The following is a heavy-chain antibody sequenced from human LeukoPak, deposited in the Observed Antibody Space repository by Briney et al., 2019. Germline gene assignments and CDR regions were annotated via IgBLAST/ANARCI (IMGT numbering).Heavy chain of an antibody. CDR3: ARRRDSSDGKDFDY. D-gene: IGHD3-22*01. CDR1: GFTFSSYA. J-gene: IGHJ4*02. Sequence: GGSLRLSCAASGFTFSSYAMSWVRQAPGEGLEWVSAIIGSGGNTDCADSVKGRFTISRDNSKNTLYLQMISLRAEDTAVYYCARRRDSSDGKDFDYWGQGTLVTVSS. CDR2: IIGSGGNT. V-gene: IGHV3-23*01.